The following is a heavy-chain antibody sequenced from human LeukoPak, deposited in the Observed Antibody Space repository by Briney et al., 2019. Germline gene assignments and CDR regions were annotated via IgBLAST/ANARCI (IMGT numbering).Heavy chain of an antibody. V-gene: IGHV3-30-3*01. CDR3: ARSFYDSSVNKLAEYFQH. J-gene: IGHJ1*01. Sequence: VQPGGSLRLSCAASGFTFSSYAMSWVRQAPGKGLEWVAVISYDGSNKYYADSVKGRFTISRDNSKNTLYLQMNSLRAEDTAVYYCARSFYDSSVNKLAEYFQHWGQGTLVTVSS. D-gene: IGHD3-22*01. CDR2: ISYDGSNK. CDR1: GFTFSSYA.